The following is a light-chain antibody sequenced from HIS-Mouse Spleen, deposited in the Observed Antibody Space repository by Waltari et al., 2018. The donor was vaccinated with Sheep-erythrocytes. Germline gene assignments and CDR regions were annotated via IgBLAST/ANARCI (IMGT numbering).Light chain of an antibody. Sequence: DIQMTQSPSTLSASVGDRVTITCGASQSISSWLAWYQQKPGKAPKLLIYKASSLERGVPSRFXXXGXXTEFTLTISSLQPDDFATXYCQQYNXYXXTFXQGTXVEIK. V-gene: IGKV1-5*03. CDR2: KAS. CDR3: QQYNXYXXT. CDR1: QSISSW. J-gene: IGKJ1*01.